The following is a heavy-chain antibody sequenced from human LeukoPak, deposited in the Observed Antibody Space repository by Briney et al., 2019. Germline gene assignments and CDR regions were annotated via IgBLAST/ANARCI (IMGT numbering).Heavy chain of an antibody. CDR1: GYTFTGYY. CDR2: INPNSGGT. J-gene: IGHJ4*02. Sequence: ASVKVSCKASGYTFTGYYMHWVRQAPGQGLEWMGWINPNSGGTNYAQKFQGRVTMTRDTSISTAYMELSRLRSDDTAVHYCATLVVPAASGVRDYWGQGTLVTVSS. D-gene: IGHD2-2*01. V-gene: IGHV1-2*02. CDR3: ATLVVPAASGVRDY.